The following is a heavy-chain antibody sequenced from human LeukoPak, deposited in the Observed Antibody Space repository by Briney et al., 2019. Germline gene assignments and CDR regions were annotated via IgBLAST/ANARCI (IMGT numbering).Heavy chain of an antibody. CDR2: IRPDGSAK. CDR3: ASSSGVVVQHYYFDY. Sequence: GGSLRLSCAASGFAFSDYWMSWVRQTPGKGLEWVADIRPDGSAKYYVDSVKGRFTISRDNAKNSLYLQMNSLRAEDTAVYYCASSSGVVVQHYYFDYWGQGTLVTVSS. CDR1: GFAFSDYW. V-gene: IGHV3-7*01. J-gene: IGHJ4*02. D-gene: IGHD3-22*01.